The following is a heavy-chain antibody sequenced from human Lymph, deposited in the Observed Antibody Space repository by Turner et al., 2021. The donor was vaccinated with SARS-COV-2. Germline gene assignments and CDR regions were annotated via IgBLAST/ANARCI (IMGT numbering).Heavy chain of an antibody. D-gene: IGHD4-17*01. CDR2: ISSSSSYI. Sequence: EVQLMESVGGLVKPGGSLRLSCAASGFTFSTYSMNWVRQAPGKGLEWISSISSSSSYIYYADSVKGRFTISRDDAKNSLYLQMNSLRAEDTAVYYCARDIPTTADYFDYWGQGTLVTVSS. V-gene: IGHV3-21*01. CDR3: ARDIPTTADYFDY. J-gene: IGHJ4*02. CDR1: GFTFSTYS.